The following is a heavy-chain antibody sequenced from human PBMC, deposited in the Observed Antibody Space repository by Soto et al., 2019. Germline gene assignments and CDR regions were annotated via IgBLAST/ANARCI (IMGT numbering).Heavy chain of an antibody. V-gene: IGHV1-8*01. Sequence: VQLVQSGAEVKKPGASVKVSCRASGYTISSYDINWVRQAPGQGLEWMGWMSPGSGDTGYAPSFQGRVAMTRNISINTAYLELTSLTPEDTGVYFCARDIMAPWGQGTLVTASA. CDR2: MSPGSGDT. CDR1: GYTISSYD. D-gene: IGHD5-12*01. J-gene: IGHJ5*02. CDR3: ARDIMAP.